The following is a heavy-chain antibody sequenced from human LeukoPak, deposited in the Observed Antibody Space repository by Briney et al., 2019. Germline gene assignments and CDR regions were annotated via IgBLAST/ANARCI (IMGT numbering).Heavy chain of an antibody. CDR3: ARDQGSTSFFDY. CDR1: GGSISSSSYY. V-gene: IGHV4-39*07. D-gene: IGHD2-2*01. CDR2: IYYSGST. J-gene: IGHJ4*02. Sequence: SETLSPTCTVSGGSISSSSYYWGWIRQPPGKGLEWIGSIYYSGSTYYNPSLKSRVTISVDTSKNQFSLKLSSVTAADTAVYYCARDQGSTSFFDYWGQGTLVTVSS.